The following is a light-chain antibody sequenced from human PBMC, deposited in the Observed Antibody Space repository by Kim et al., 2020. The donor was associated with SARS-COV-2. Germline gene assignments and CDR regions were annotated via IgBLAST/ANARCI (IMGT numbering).Light chain of an antibody. CDR3: QHYGNSPYT. V-gene: IGKV3-20*01. J-gene: IGKJ2*01. CDR1: QSISSRY. CDR2: GAS. Sequence: LSPGERGTLSCRASQSISSRYLAGYQQRPGQAPRLLIYGASSRATGIPDRFSGSGSGTDFTLTISRLEPEDFAVYYCQHYGNSPYTFGPGTKLEI.